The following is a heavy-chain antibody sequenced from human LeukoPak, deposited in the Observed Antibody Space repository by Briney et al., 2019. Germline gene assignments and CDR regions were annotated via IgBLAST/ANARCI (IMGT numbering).Heavy chain of an antibody. CDR2: ISDNIRST. CDR3: VLAVDY. V-gene: IGHV3-21*06. J-gene: IGHJ4*02. CDR1: GFNFRSYN. Sequence: GGSLRLSCAASGFNFRSYNMNWVRQAPGKGLEWVSSISDNIRSTFYADSVKGRFTISRDNAKNLLYLQMNSLRAEDTAVYYCVLAVDYWGQGTLVTVSS. D-gene: IGHD1-26*01.